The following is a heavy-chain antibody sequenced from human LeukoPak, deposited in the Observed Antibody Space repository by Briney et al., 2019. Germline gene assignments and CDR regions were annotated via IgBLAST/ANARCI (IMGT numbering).Heavy chain of an antibody. V-gene: IGHV1-46*01. Sequence: ASVKVSCKASGYTFTSYYMHWARQAPGQGLEWMGRINPSGGSISYAQKFQGRVTMTRDTSTSTVYMELSSLRSEDTAIYYCARVPYCSRTSCYLDYWGQGTLATVSS. CDR3: ARVPYCSRTSCYLDY. D-gene: IGHD2-2*01. CDR1: GYTFTSYY. J-gene: IGHJ4*02. CDR2: INPSGGSI.